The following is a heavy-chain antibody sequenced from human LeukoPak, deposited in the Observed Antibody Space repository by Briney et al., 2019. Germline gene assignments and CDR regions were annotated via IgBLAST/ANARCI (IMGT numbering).Heavy chain of an antibody. V-gene: IGHV4-38-2*01. CDR1: GYSISSGYY. D-gene: IGHD6-6*01. Sequence: SETLSLTCAVSGYSISSGYYWGWIRQPPGKGLEWIGSIYHSGSTYYNPSLKSRVTISVDTSKNQFSLKLSSVTAADTAVYYCARGVYKQLPGGFDPWGQGTLVTVSS. J-gene: IGHJ5*02. CDR3: ARGVYKQLPGGFDP. CDR2: IYHSGST.